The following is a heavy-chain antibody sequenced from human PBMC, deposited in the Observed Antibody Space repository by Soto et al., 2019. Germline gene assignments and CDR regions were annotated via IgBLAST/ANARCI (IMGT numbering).Heavy chain of an antibody. CDR3: AREGYYDFWSGYYAYYYYGMDV. V-gene: IGHV3-33*01. CDR1: GFTFSSYG. Sequence: QVQLVESGGGVVQPGRSLRLSCAASGFTFSSYGMHWVRQAPGKGLEWVAVIWYDGSNKYYADSVKGRFTISRDNSKNTLYLQMNSLRAEDTAVYYCAREGYYDFWSGYYAYYYYGMDVWVQLTTVTVSS. D-gene: IGHD3-3*01. J-gene: IGHJ6*02. CDR2: IWYDGSNK.